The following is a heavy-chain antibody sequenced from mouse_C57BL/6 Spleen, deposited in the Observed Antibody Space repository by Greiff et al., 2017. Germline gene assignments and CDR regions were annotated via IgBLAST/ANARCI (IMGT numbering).Heavy chain of an antibody. D-gene: IGHD1-1*01. CDR1: GFTFSSYT. J-gene: IGHJ1*03. Sequence: EVQVVESGGGLVKPGGSLKLSCAASGFTFSSYTMSWVRQTPEKRLEWVATISGGGGNTYYPDSVKGRFTISRDNAKNTLYLQMSSLRSEDTALYYCARSGSSYERGSYWYFDVWGTGTTVTVSS. CDR3: ARSGSSYERGSYWYFDV. V-gene: IGHV5-9*01. CDR2: ISGGGGNT.